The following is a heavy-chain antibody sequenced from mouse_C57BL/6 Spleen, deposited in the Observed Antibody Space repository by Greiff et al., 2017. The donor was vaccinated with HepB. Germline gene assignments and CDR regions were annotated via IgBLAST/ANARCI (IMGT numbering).Heavy chain of an antibody. Sequence: VQVVESGPGLVQPSQSLSITCTVSGFSLTSYGVHWVRQSPGKGLEWLGVIWSGGSTDYNAAFISRLSISKDNSKSQVFFKMNSLQADDTAIYYCARKRSITTVVATSDYAMDYWGQGTSVTVSS. CDR2: IWSGGST. J-gene: IGHJ4*01. D-gene: IGHD1-1*01. CDR3: ARKRSITTVVATSDYAMDY. CDR1: GFSLTSYG. V-gene: IGHV2-2*01.